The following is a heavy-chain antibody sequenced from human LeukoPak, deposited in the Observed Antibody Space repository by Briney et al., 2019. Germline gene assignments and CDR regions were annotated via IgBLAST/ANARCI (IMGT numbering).Heavy chain of an antibody. CDR3: ARLGSGSNY. CDR1: GDSVSINSAA. V-gene: IGHV6-1*01. CDR2: TYYRSKWYT. J-gene: IGHJ4*02. D-gene: IGHD3-10*01. Sequence: SQTLSLTCAFSGDSVSINSAAWIWIRQSPSRGLEWLGRTYYRSKWYTEYAVSVKSRITINPDTSKNQFSLQLSSVNPEDTAVYYCARLGSGSNYWGQGTLVTVSS.